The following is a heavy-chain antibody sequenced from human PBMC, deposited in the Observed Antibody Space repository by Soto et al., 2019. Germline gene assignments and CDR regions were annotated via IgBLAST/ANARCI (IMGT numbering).Heavy chain of an antibody. Sequence: QVQLQESGPGLVKPSETLSLTCTVSGGSISSYYWSWIRQPPGKGLEWIGYIYYSGSTNYNPSLKSRVTISVVTSKNQFSLKLSSVTAADTAVYYCARVSDYGDYVISRWFDPWGQGTLVTVSS. J-gene: IGHJ5*02. CDR2: IYYSGST. D-gene: IGHD4-17*01. CDR1: GGSISSYY. V-gene: IGHV4-59*01. CDR3: ARVSDYGDYVISRWFDP.